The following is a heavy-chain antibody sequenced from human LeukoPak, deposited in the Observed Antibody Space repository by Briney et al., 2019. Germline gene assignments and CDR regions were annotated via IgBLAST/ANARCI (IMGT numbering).Heavy chain of an antibody. CDR1: GFSFSSYW. V-gene: IGHV3-7*01. D-gene: IGHD3-10*01. CDR2: IKQDESER. Sequence: GGSPRLSCEGSGFSFSSYWMTWVRQSPGKGPEWVANIKQDESERYTVDSVKGRFTISRDNAKTSVYLQMNSLRAEDTALYYCARLSAYYYGSYFYYYMDVWGKGTTVTVSS. J-gene: IGHJ6*03. CDR3: ARLSAYYYGSYFYYYMDV.